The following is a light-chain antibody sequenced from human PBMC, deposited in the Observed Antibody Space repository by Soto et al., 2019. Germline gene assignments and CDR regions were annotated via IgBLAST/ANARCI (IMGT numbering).Light chain of an antibody. J-gene: IGKJ2*01. V-gene: IGKV3-20*01. CDR2: GAS. CDR1: QTINSSD. CDR3: QQYET. Sequence: EIVLTQSPGTLSLSPGERATLSCRASQTINSSDLAWYQQRPGQAPRLLLYGASSSATGIPDRFSGSGSRTDFTLTLIIPEPEDCAVYYCQQYETFGQGTKLEI.